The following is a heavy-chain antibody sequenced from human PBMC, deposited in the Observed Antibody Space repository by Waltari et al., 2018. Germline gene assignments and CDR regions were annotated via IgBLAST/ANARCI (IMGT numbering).Heavy chain of an antibody. CDR1: GSTFTGDS. J-gene: IGHJ4*02. Sequence: QVQLVQAGAEVKTPGASVKVSCKASGSTFTGDSMHWVRQAPGQGLEWMGRIDPNGADTNYAQNFQGKVTMTGDTSISTAYMERSRLRADDTAMYYCARGSYPGAAGNRWGQGTLVTVSS. D-gene: IGHD6-13*01. V-gene: IGHV1-2*02. CDR3: ARGSYPGAAGNR. CDR2: IDPNGADT.